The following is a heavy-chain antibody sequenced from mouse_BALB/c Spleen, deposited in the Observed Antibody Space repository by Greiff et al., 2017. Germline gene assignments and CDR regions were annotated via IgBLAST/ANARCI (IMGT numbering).Heavy chain of an antibody. CDR2: INSNGGST. J-gene: IGHJ2*01. V-gene: IGHV5-6-3*01. CDR3: ARDEPYYYGSSEGYFDY. CDR1: GFTFSSYG. Sequence: EVHLVESGGGLVQPGGSLKLSCAASGFTFSSYGMSWVRQTPDKRLELVATINSNGGSTYYPDSVKGRFTISRDNAKNTLYLQMSSLKSEDTAMYYCARDEPYYYGSSEGYFDYWGQGTTLTVSS. D-gene: IGHD1-1*01.